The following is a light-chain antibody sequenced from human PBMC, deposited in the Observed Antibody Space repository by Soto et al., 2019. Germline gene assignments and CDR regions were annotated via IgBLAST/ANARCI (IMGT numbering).Light chain of an antibody. CDR2: DAS. CDR1: QSVSSY. J-gene: IGKJ2*01. V-gene: IGKV3-11*01. Sequence: PGERATLSCRTSQSVSSYLAWYQQKPGQAPRLLIYDASSRATGIPARFSGSGSGTDFTLAISSLEPEDFAVYYCQQRTNWRYTFGQGTKLEIK. CDR3: QQRTNWRYT.